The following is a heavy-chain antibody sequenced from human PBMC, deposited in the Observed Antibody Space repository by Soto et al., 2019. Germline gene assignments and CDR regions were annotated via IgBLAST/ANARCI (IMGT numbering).Heavy chain of an antibody. Sequence: PSETLSLTCTVSGGSISSSSYYWGWIRQPPGKGLEWIGSIYYSGSTYYNPSLKSRVTISVDTSKNQFSLKLSSVTAAVTAVYYCVRQPTDYDFWSGYYYYYGMDVWGQGTTVTVSS. CDR3: VRQPTDYDFWSGYYYYYGMDV. V-gene: IGHV4-39*01. CDR1: GGSISSSSYY. D-gene: IGHD3-3*01. J-gene: IGHJ6*02. CDR2: IYYSGST.